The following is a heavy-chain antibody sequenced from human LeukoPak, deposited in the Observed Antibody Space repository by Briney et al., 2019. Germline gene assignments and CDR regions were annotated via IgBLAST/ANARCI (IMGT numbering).Heavy chain of an antibody. D-gene: IGHD6-19*01. J-gene: IGHJ4*02. CDR2: INPNSGGT. CDR3: ARAPASSGWAIDY. Sequence: VASVKVSFTASGYTFTGYYMHWVRQAPGQRLEWMGRINPNSGGTNYAQKFQGRVTMTRDTSISTAYMELSRLRSDDTAVYYCARAPASSGWAIDYWGQGTLVTVSS. V-gene: IGHV1-2*06. CDR1: GYTFTGYY.